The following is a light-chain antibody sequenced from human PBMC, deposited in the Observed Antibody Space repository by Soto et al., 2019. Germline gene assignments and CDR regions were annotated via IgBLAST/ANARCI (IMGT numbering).Light chain of an antibody. Sequence: QAVVTQPPSVSEAPRQRVTISCSGSSSNIGNNAVNWYQQLPGKAPKLLIYYDDLLPSGVSDRFSGSKSGTSASLAISGLQSEGEADYYWAAWDDSLNGPVFGGGTKLTVL. J-gene: IGLJ2*01. V-gene: IGLV1-36*01. CDR1: SSNIGNNA. CDR3: AAWDDSLNGPV. CDR2: YDD.